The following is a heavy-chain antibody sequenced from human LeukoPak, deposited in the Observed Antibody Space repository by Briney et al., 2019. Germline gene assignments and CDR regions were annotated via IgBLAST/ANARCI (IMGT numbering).Heavy chain of an antibody. CDR2: ISGSGGST. CDR3: AKQRSGGFGELHSVDY. D-gene: IGHD3-10*01. J-gene: IGHJ4*02. CDR1: GFTFSSYG. Sequence: PGRSLRLSCAASGFTFSSYGMSWVRQAPGKGLEWVSAISGSGGSTYYADSVKGRFTISRDNSKNTLYLQMNSLRAEDTAVYYCAKQRSGGFGELHSVDYWGQGTLVTVSS. V-gene: IGHV3-23*01.